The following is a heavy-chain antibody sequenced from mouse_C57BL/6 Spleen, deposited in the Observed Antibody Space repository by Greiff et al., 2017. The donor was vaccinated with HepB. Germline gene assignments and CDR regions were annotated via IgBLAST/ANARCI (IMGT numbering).Heavy chain of an antibody. Sequence: QVQLQQPGAELVKPGASVKLSCKASGYTFTSYWMHWVKQRPGRGLEWIGRIDPTSGSTKYNEKFKSKATLTVDKPSSTAYMQLSSLTSEDSAVFYCARSYASTDPWFAYWGQGTLVTVSA. CDR3: ARSYASTDPWFAY. J-gene: IGHJ3*01. CDR2: IDPTSGST. CDR1: GYTFTSYW. D-gene: IGHD6-5*01. V-gene: IGHV1-72*01.